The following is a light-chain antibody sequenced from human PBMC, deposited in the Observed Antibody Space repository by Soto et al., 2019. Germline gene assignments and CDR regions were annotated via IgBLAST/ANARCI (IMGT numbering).Light chain of an antibody. CDR1: QSLLHSNGYTY. CDR2: RVS. J-gene: IGKJ5*01. Sequence: ISRSSIQSLLHSNGYTYLHWYLQKPGQSPQLLIYRVSNHLSGVPSRFSGSGSGTDFSLTIDSLQPDDIATYYCQNYGSVSFTFGQGTRLEIK. CDR3: QNYGSVSFT. V-gene: IGKV2-28*01.